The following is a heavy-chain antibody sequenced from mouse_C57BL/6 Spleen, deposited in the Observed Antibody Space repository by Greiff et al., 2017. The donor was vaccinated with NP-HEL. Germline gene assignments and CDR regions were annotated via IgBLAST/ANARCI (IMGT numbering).Heavy chain of an antibody. J-gene: IGHJ4*01. CDR2: IWSGVST. Sequence: VKLVESGPGLVQPSQSLSITCTVSGFSLTSYGVHWVRQSPGKGLEWLGVIWSGVSTDYTAAFISRLSISKDNSKSQVFFKMNSLQADDTAIYYCARRNYGSYYAMDYWGQGTSVTVSS. CDR1: GFSLTSYG. V-gene: IGHV2-2*01. CDR3: ARRNYGSYYAMDY. D-gene: IGHD1-1*01.